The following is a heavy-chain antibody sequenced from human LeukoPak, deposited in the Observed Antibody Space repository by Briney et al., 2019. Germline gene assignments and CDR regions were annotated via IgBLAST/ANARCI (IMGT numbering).Heavy chain of an antibody. D-gene: IGHD2-8*02. CDR1: GFTSNIYA. J-gene: IGHJ4*02. V-gene: IGHV3-30*04. Sequence: GRSLRLSCVASGFTSNIYAMHWVRQAPGKGLEWVAVLSFDGATKYYADSVKGRFTISRDNSENTLYLQMNSLRVEDTAVYFCARAAYCTGTICPRLDYWGQGTQVAVSS. CDR3: ARAAYCTGTICPRLDY. CDR2: LSFDGATK.